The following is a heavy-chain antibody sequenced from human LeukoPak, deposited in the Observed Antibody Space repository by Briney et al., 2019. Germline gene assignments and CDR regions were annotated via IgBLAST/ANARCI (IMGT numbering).Heavy chain of an antibody. D-gene: IGHD2-15*01. V-gene: IGHV4-59*12. J-gene: IGHJ5*02. CDR3: ARLSTVVVAATGWFDP. Sequence: SETLSLTCTVSGGSISVYYWSWIRQPPGQGLEWIGYIYNSGSTNYNPSLKSRVTISVDTSKNQFSLKLSSVTAADTAVYYCARLSTVVVAATGWFDPWGQGTLVTVSS. CDR1: GGSISVYY. CDR2: IYNSGST.